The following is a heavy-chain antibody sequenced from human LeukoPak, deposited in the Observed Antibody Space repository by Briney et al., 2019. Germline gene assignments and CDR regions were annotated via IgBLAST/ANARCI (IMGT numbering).Heavy chain of an antibody. Sequence: PSETLSLTCSVSGASLSSYYWDWLRQPPGKGLEWIGYIYYSGSTNYNPSLKSRVTISVDTSKNQFSLKLSSVTAADTAVYYCARCIPMVRGVRLAPSYMDVWGKGTTVTVSS. J-gene: IGHJ6*03. CDR1: GASLSSYY. CDR2: IYYSGST. D-gene: IGHD3-10*01. CDR3: ARCIPMVRGVRLAPSYMDV. V-gene: IGHV4-59*01.